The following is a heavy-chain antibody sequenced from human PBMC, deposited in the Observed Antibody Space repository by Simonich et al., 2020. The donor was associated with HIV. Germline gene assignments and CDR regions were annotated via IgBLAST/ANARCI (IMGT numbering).Heavy chain of an antibody. CDR3: ARAGRGSGSSFYWYFDL. V-gene: IGHV4-34*01. CDR1: GGSFSGYY. J-gene: IGHJ2*01. D-gene: IGHD1-26*01. Sequence: QVQLQQWGAGLLKPSETLSLTCAVYGGSFSGYYWNWIRQPPGKGLEWIGAINHSGSTNYNPSLKGRVTISVDTSKNQFSRKLSSVTAADTAVYYCARAGRGSGSSFYWYFDLWGRGTLVTVSS. CDR2: INHSGST.